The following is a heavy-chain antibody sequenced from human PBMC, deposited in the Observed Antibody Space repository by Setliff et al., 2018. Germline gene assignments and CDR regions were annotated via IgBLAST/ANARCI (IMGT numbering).Heavy chain of an antibody. CDR2: SKISGAGTT. V-gene: IGHV3-15*01. CDR1: GFRFSDLY. Sequence: AGGSLRLSCAASGFRFSDLYMSWVRQVPGKGLEWLSKISGAGTTVYYAAPVKGRFTISRDDSKNTLYLQMNSLKTEDTAVYYCISLWLGYYGLDVWGQGTTVTVSS. CDR3: ISLWLGYYGLDV. J-gene: IGHJ6*02. D-gene: IGHD5-18*01.